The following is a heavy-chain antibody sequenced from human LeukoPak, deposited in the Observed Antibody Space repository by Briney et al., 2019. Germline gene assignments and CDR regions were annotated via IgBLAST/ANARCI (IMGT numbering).Heavy chain of an antibody. J-gene: IGHJ4*02. D-gene: IGHD5-12*01. CDR1: GFTFNIFA. Sequence: GGSLRLSCAVSGFTFNIFAMNWVRQASGRGLEWVSTISGSGISTYYADSVKGSFTISRDNSKNTLYLQINSLRDEDTAVYFCAKDQHGYDKPIDYWGQGTLVTVSS. CDR3: AKDQHGYDKPIDY. CDR2: ISGSGIST. V-gene: IGHV3-23*01.